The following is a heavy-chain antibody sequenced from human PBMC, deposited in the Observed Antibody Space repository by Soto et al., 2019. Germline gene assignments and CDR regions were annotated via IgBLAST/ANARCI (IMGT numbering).Heavy chain of an antibody. CDR3: SRFIMVGGWFDPNYYHGMDV. CDR2: ISGYNGNT. Sequence: QVQLVQSGAEVKKPGASVTVSCKTSGYTFSNYGINWVRQAPGQGLEWMGGISGYNGNTNYAQTVQGRVTMTTDTSTGTVYMELRSLKSDDTAIYYCSRFIMVGGWFDPNYYHGMDVGGQGTTVTVSS. CDR1: GYTFSNYG. V-gene: IGHV1-18*01. J-gene: IGHJ6*02. D-gene: IGHD6-19*01.